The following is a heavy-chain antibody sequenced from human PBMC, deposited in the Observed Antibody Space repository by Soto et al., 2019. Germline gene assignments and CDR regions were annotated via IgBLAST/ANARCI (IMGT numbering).Heavy chain of an antibody. CDR3: AREAGYCSRTSCYRRAFDN. D-gene: IGHD2-2*01. Sequence: EVQLVESGGDLVQPGGSLRLSCAASGFTFSGHWMHWVRQVPGTGLEWVSRINTDGGSSAYADSVKGRFTISRDNAKNTPYLKMNGLRAYDPAVYYCAREAGYCSRTSCYRRAFDNWSKGTTVTVSS. J-gene: IGHJ3*02. CDR2: INTDGGSS. V-gene: IGHV3-74*03. CDR1: GFTFSGHW.